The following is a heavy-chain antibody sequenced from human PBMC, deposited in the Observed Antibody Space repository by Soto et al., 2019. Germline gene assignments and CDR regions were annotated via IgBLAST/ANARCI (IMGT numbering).Heavy chain of an antibody. D-gene: IGHD3-9*01. V-gene: IGHV4-59*01. CDR2: IFYSGSS. CDR1: GASMRSYS. J-gene: IGHJ6*02. Sequence: PSETLSLTCNVSGASMRSYSWTWMRLSPGKGLEWIGDIFYSGSSNLNPSPRSRLSISIDTSKNKFSLMLKSVTAADTAVYYCARDLRCCGLDVWGQGTTVTVSS. CDR3: ARDLRCCGLDV.